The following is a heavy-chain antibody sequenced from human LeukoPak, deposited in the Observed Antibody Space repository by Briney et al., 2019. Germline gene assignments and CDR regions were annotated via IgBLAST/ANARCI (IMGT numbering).Heavy chain of an antibody. V-gene: IGHV4-4*07. CDR1: GDSITDDY. CDR3: ARDNGSGYTKGYEHYYYYLDV. Sequence: SETLSLTCTVSGDSITDDYYTWIRQPAGKGLEWIGRIHSGGTTNYNPSLMSRVTLSIDKSKKYISLILTSVTAADTALYYCARDNGSGYTKGYEHYYYYLDVWGKGTTVTVSS. CDR2: IHSGGTT. J-gene: IGHJ6*03. D-gene: IGHD3-3*02.